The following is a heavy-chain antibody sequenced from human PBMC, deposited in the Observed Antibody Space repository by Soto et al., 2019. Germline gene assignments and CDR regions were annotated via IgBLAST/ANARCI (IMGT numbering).Heavy chain of an antibody. J-gene: IGHJ6*02. D-gene: IGHD4-17*01. CDR3: ARGLTTVTGYYYYGMDV. V-gene: IGHV1-69*06. CDR2: IIPIFGTA. Sequence: SVKVSCKASGGTFSSYAISWVRQAPGQGLEWMGGIIPIFGTANYAQKFQGRATITADKSTSTAYMELSSLRSEDTAVYYCARGLTTVTGYYYYGMDVWGQGTTVTVSS. CDR1: GGTFSSYA.